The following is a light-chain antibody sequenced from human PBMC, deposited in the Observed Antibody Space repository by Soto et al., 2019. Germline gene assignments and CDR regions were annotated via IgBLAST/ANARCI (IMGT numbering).Light chain of an antibody. CDR3: SSYTSSSTRRV. CDR1: SSDVGGYNY. Sequence: QSVLTQPASVSGSPGQSITISCTGTSSDVGGYNYVSWYQQHPGKAPKLMIYDVSNRPSGVSNRFSGSKSGNTASLTISGLQAEDEADYYCSSYTSSSTRRVFGGGTKLTVL. J-gene: IGLJ3*02. V-gene: IGLV2-14*01. CDR2: DVS.